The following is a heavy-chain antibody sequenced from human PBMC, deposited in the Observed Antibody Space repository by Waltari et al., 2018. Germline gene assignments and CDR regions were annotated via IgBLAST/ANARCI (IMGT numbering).Heavy chain of an antibody. CDR2: IWYDGSNK. Sequence: QVQLVESGGGVVQPGRSLRLSCAASGFTFSSYGMHWVRQAPGKGLEWVAVIWYDGSNKYYADSVKGRFTISRDNSKNTLYLQMNSLRAEDTAVYYCARDSSSGYYLNYYYYGMDVWGQGTTVTVSS. J-gene: IGHJ6*02. CDR3: ARDSSSGYYLNYYYYGMDV. CDR1: GFTFSSYG. D-gene: IGHD3-22*01. V-gene: IGHV3-33*01.